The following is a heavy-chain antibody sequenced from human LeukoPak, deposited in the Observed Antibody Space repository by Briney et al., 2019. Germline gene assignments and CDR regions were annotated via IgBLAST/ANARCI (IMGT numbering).Heavy chain of an antibody. CDR2: IYYSGST. V-gene: IGHV4-59*08. CDR1: GGSISSYY. CDR3: ANYYYDGTAWYFDL. D-gene: IGHD3-22*01. Sequence: SETLSLTCTVSGGSISSYYWSWIRQPPGKGLEWIGYIYYSGSTNYNPSLKSRVTISVDTSKNQFSLKLSSVTAADTAVYYCANYYYDGTAWYFDLWGRGTLVTVSS. J-gene: IGHJ2*01.